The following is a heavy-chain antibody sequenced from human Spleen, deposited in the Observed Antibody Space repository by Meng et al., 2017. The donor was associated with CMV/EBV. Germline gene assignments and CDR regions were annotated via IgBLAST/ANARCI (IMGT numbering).Heavy chain of an antibody. CDR2: INWNGGST. CDR3: ARVSGYCSTNICQWVGGEGHYYYGMDV. D-gene: IGHD2-2*01. CDR1: GFTFDDYG. Sequence: GESLKISCAASGFTFDDYGMSWVRQAPGKGLEWVSGINWNGGSTGYADSVKGRFTISRDNAKNSLYLQMNSLRAEDTAVYYCARVSGYCSTNICQWVGGEGHYYYGMDVWGQGTTVTVSS. V-gene: IGHV3-20*04. J-gene: IGHJ6*02.